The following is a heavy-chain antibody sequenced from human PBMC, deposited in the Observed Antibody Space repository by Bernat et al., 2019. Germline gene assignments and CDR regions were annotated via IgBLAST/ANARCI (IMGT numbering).Heavy chain of an antibody. D-gene: IGHD2-2*01. CDR1: GGTFSSYA. CDR2: IIPIFGTA. J-gene: IGHJ5*02. V-gene: IGHV1-69*06. Sequence: QVQLVQSGAEVKKPGSSVKVSCKASGGTFSSYAISWVRQAPGQGLEWMGGIIPIFGTANYAQKFQGRVTITADKSTSTAYMELSSLRSEDTAVYYCARVEGYCSSTSCYFNWFDPWGQGTLVTVSS. CDR3: ARVEGYCSSTSCYFNWFDP.